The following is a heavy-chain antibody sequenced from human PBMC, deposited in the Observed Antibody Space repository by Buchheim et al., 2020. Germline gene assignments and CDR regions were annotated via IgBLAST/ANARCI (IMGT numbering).Heavy chain of an antibody. D-gene: IGHD1-26*01. CDR3: ARVGGATTGPEDY. CDR2: IYSGGST. CDR1: GFTVSSNY. J-gene: IGHJ4*02. Sequence: EVQLVESGGGLVQPGGSLRLSCAASGFTVSSNYMSWVRQAPGKGLEWVSVIYSGGSTYYAASVTGRFTISRDNSKNTLYLKMNSLRAEDTAVYYCARVGGATTGPEDYWGQGTL. V-gene: IGHV3-66*01.